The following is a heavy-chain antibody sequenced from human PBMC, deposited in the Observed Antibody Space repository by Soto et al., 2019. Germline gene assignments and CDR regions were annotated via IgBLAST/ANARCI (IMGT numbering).Heavy chain of an antibody. J-gene: IGHJ4*02. D-gene: IGHD5-18*01. CDR2: IYWNDDK. CDR3: AHSVQLWPKGGFDY. V-gene: IGHV2-5*01. Sequence: QITLKESGPTLVKPTQTLTLTCTFSGFSLSTSGVGVGWIRQPPGKALEWLALIYWNDDKRYSPSLKSRLTITKDTSKNQVVLTMTNMDPVDTATYYCAHSVQLWPKGGFDYWGQGTLVTVSS. CDR1: GFSLSTSGVG.